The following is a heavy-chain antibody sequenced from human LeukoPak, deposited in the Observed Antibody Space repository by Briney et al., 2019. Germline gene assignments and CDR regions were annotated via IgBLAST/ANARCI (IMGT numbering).Heavy chain of an antibody. V-gene: IGHV3-7*01. J-gene: IGHJ5*01. Sequence: GGSLRLSCAASGFTFSDYWISWVRQAPGKGLEWVANIKQDGSQKSYVNSVNGRCTISRDNAEMSVYLQMNSLRAEDTAVYFCVREDGGGFGSWGRGTLVSVSS. CDR3: VREDGGGFGS. CDR1: GFTFSDYW. D-gene: IGHD3-10*01. CDR2: IKQDGSQK.